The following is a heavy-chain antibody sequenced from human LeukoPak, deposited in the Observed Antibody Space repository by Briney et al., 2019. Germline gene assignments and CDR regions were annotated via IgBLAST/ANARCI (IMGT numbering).Heavy chain of an antibody. V-gene: IGHV3-7*01. D-gene: IGHD3-10*02. J-gene: IGHJ6*04. CDR1: GFTFSSYW. Sequence: GGSLRLSCAASGFTFSSYWMSWVRQTPGKGLEWVANIRPDGSEEQYVDSTKGRFSISRDNAKNSLYLQMNSLRAEDTAVYYCAELGITMIGGVWGKGTTVTISS. CDR3: AELGITMIGGV. CDR2: IRPDGSEE.